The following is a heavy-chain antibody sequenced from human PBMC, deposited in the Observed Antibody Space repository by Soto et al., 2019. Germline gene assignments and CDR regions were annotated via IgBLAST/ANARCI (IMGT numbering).Heavy chain of an antibody. V-gene: IGHV3-9*02. CDR1: AFSSRHHA. CDR3: TEDILPGGADV. CDR2: IHWNNGAT. Sequence: SLRLSCVASAFSSRHHAIRCCRQGPLKCPEWVSGIHWNNGATGYADSVKGRFTIFKDNVKNSVYLQMNSLRTDDTAFYYCTEDILPGGADVWGQGTTVTAP. D-gene: IGHD3-16*01. J-gene: IGHJ6*02.